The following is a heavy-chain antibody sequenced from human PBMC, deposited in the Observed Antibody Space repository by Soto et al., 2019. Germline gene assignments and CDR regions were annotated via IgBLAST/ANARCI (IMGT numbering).Heavy chain of an antibody. CDR3: ARAEDCSGGSCWGNFDY. CDR2: IYSSGST. D-gene: IGHD2-15*01. J-gene: IGHJ4*02. CDR1: GGSVRSGSDY. V-gene: IGHV4-61*01. Sequence: QVQLQESGPGLVKPSETLSLTCTVSGGSVRSGSDYWSWIRQPPEKGLEWIGYIYSSGSTNYNPSLKSRVTMSLDTSKNQFSLNLNSVTDADTAVYDCARAEDCSGGSCWGNFDYWGQGTLVSVSS.